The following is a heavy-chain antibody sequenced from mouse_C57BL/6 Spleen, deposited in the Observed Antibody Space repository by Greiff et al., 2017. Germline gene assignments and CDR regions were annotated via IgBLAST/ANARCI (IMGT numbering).Heavy chain of an antibody. D-gene: IGHD1-3*01. J-gene: IGHJ2*01. V-gene: IGHV1-42*01. CDR3: ARKLRFGGFDY. CDR2: INPSTGGT. CDR1: GYSFTGYY. Sequence: EVQLQQSGPELVKPGASVKISCKASGYSFTGYYMNWVKQSPEKSLEWIGEINPSTGGTTYNQKFKAKTTLTVDKSSSTAYMQLKSLTSEDSSVYYCARKLRFGGFDYWGEGTTLTVSS.